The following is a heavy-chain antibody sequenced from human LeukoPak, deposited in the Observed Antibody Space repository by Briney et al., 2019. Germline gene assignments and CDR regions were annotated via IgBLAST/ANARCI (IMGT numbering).Heavy chain of an antibody. CDR1: GFTVSSNY. CDR2: IYGGGST. V-gene: IGHV3-53*01. J-gene: IGHJ6*03. Sequence: PGGSLRLSCAASGFTVSSNYMSWVRQAPGKGLEWVSVIYGGGSTYYADSVKGRFTISRDNSKNTLYLQMNSLRAEDTAVYYCAKIQGPAAGNYYYYYMDVWGKGTTVTVSS. CDR3: AKIQGPAAGNYYYYYMDV. D-gene: IGHD6-13*01.